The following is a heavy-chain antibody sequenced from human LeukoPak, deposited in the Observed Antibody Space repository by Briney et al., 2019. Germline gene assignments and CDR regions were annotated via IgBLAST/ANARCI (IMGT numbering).Heavy chain of an antibody. Sequence: PGGSLRLSCAASGFTFSSYAMSWVRQAPGKGLEWVSAISGSGGSTYYADSVKGRFTIPRDNSKNTLYLQMNSLRAEDTAVYYCARDDPYDSSGYYAFDIWGQGTMVTVSS. J-gene: IGHJ3*02. CDR3: ARDDPYDSSGYYAFDI. CDR2: ISGSGGST. CDR1: GFTFSSYA. D-gene: IGHD3-22*01. V-gene: IGHV3-23*01.